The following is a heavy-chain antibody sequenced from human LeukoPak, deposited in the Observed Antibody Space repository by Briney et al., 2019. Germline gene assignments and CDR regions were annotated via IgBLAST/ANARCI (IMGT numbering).Heavy chain of an antibody. V-gene: IGHV1-18*01. J-gene: IGHJ5*02. Sequence: ASVKVSCKASGYTFTTYGISWVRQAPGQGLEWMGWISAYNGNTNYAQKLQGRVTMTTDTSTRTAYMELRSLRSDDTAVYYCARVKYDSSGYYWLDPWGQGTLVTVSS. CDR2: ISAYNGNT. CDR3: ARVKYDSSGYYWLDP. CDR1: GYTFTTYG. D-gene: IGHD3-22*01.